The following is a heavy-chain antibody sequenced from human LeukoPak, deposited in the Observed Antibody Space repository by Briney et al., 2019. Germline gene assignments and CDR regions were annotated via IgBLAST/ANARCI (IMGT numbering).Heavy chain of an antibody. CDR1: GGSISSYD. CDR2: IYTSGST. Sequence: SETLSLTCTVSGGSISSYDWSWIRQPAGKGLVWIGRIYTSGSTNYNPSLKSRVTMSVDTSKNQFSLKLSSVTAADTAVYYCPRLGGSARSLYYYYYMDVWGKRTTVTVSS. CDR3: PRLGGSARSLYYYYYMDV. V-gene: IGHV4-4*07. J-gene: IGHJ6*03. D-gene: IGHD2-15*01.